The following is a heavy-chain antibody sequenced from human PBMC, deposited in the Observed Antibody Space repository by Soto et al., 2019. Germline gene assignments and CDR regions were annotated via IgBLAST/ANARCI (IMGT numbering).Heavy chain of an antibody. D-gene: IGHD6-13*01. J-gene: IGHJ6*02. CDR3: AHRSRHSSSWYWNYYYGMDV. CDR1: GFSLSTSGVG. V-gene: IGHV2-5*02. CDR2: IYWDDDK. Sequence: QITLKESGPTLVKPTQTLTLTCTFSGFSLSTSGVGVGWIRQPPGKALEWLALIYWDDDKRYSPSLKSRLTIPKDTSKNQVVLTMTNMDPVDTATYYCAHRSRHSSSWYWNYYYGMDVWGQGTTVTVSS.